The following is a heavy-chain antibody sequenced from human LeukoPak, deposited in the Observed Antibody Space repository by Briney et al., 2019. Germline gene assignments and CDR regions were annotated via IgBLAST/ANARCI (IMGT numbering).Heavy chain of an antibody. J-gene: IGHJ4*02. D-gene: IGHD4-11*01. CDR1: GGSISSYY. CDR3: AGEKPTAGSFDY. V-gene: IGHV4-59*01. CDR2: IYYSGST. Sequence: SETLSLTCTVSGGSISSYYWSWIRQPPGKGLEWIGYIYYSGSTNYNPSLKSRVTISVDTSKNQFSLKLSSVTAADTAVYYCAGEKPTAGSFDYWGQGTLVTVSS.